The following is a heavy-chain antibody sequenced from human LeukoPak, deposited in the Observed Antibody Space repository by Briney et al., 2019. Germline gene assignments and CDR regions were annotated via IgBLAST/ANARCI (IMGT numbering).Heavy chain of an antibody. CDR1: GGSISSSSYY. V-gene: IGHV4-39*01. CDR2: IYYSGST. D-gene: IGHD6-19*01. Sequence: SETLSLTCTVSGGSISSSSYYWGWIRQPPGTGLEWIGSIYYSGSTYYNPSLKSRVTISVDTSKNQFSLKLSSVTAADTAAYYCARRNHSVWSQHSGGWYYWGQGTLVTVSS. CDR3: ARRNHSVWSQHSGGWYY. J-gene: IGHJ4*02.